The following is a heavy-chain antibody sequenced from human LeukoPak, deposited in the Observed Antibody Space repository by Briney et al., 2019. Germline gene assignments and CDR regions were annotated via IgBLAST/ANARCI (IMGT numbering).Heavy chain of an antibody. CDR3: ARDGQRGDY. D-gene: IGHD3-16*01. CDR1: GFTFDDYA. J-gene: IGHJ4*02. CDR2: ISWNSGSI. V-gene: IGHV3-9*01. Sequence: GRSLRLSCAASGFTFDDYAMHWVRQAPGKGLEWVSGISWNSGSIGYADSVKGRFTSSRDNAKNSLYLQMNSLRAEDTAVYYCARDGQRGDYWGQGTLVTVSS.